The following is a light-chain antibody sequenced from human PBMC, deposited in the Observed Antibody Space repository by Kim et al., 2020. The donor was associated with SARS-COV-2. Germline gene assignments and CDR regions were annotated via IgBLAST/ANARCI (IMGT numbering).Light chain of an antibody. V-gene: IGKV3-11*01. CDR2: DAS. J-gene: IGKJ4*01. CDR1: QRVSRY. CDR3: QQRSNWLPLT. Sequence: SPGERATLSCRASQRVSRYLAWYQQKPGQAPRLLIYDASNRATGIPARFSGSGSGTDFTLTISSLEPEDFAVYYCQQRSNWLPLTFGGGTKVDIK.